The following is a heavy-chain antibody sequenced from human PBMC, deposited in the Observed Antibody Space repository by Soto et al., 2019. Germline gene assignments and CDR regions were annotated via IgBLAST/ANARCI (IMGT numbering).Heavy chain of an antibody. CDR3: AKEDRYYDLCGLDV. J-gene: IGHJ6*02. D-gene: IGHD3-3*01. V-gene: IGHV3-23*01. CDR1: GFTFSTYA. CDR2: ITGNDDNR. Sequence: EVHLLESGGGLVQPGGSLRLSCGASGFTFSTYAMNWVRQAPGKGLEWVSSITGNDDNRYYADSVKGRFTISRDNSKNMLYLQMNSLSSDDTAVYYCAKEDRYYDLCGLDVWGQGTTVTVSS.